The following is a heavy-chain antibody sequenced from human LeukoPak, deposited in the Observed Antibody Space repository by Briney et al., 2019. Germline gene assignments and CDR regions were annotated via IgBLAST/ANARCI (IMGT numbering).Heavy chain of an antibody. Sequence: GGSLRLSCAASGFTFSSYGTHWVRQAPGKGLEWVAFIRYDGSNKYYADSVKGRFTISRDNSKNTLYLQMNSLRAEDTAVYYCAKDDSSGFNWFDPWGQGTLVTVSS. CDR1: GFTFSSYG. J-gene: IGHJ5*02. CDR2: IRYDGSNK. D-gene: IGHD3-22*01. CDR3: AKDDSSGFNWFDP. V-gene: IGHV3-30*02.